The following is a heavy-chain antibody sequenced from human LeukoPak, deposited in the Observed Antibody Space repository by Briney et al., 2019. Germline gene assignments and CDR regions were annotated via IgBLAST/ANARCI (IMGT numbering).Heavy chain of an antibody. CDR2: IKQDGSEK. CDR1: GFTFSSYW. J-gene: IGHJ4*02. V-gene: IGHV3-7*04. CDR3: ARSGSYSNFDC. Sequence: GGSLRLSCAASGFTFSSYWLSWVRHARGKGLEWVANIKQDGSEKHYVDSVKGRFTISRGNAKNSLYLQMNSLRAEDTAIYHCARSGSYSNFDCWGQGTLVTVSS. D-gene: IGHD6-19*01.